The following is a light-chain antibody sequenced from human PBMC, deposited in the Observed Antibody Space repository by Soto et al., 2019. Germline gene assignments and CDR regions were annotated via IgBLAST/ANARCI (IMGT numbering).Light chain of an antibody. CDR2: GVS. V-gene: IGKV3-20*01. J-gene: IGKJ5*01. CDR1: QSVRSNY. CDR3: QQYVSAPIT. Sequence: DIVMTQSPATLSLSPGEGATLSCRASQSVRSNYLAWYQQKPGQAPRLLIYGVSSRATGVPVSFSGSGSGTDFTLTISRLEPEDFAVYYCQQYVSAPITFGQGTRLEIK.